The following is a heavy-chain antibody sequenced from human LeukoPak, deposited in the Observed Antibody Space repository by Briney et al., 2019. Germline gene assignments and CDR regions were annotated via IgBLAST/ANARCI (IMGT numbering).Heavy chain of an antibody. D-gene: IGHD3-10*01. CDR3: ARALWFGETFPAY. Sequence: GGSLRLSCAASGFTFDEYAMHWVRQAPGKGLEWVSGINWSGGTIYYADSVKGRFTISRDNAKNSLYLQMNSLRAEDTAVYYCARALWFGETFPAYWGQGTLVTVSS. CDR1: GFTFDEYA. CDR2: INWSGGTI. V-gene: IGHV3-20*04. J-gene: IGHJ4*02.